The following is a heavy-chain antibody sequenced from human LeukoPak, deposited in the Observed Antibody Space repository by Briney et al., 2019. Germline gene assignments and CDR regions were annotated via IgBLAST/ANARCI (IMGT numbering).Heavy chain of an antibody. Sequence: PVGSLRLSCAASGFTFSSYAMSWVRQAPGKGLEWVSAISGSGGSTYYADSVKGRITISRDNAKNTLYLQMNSLRAEDTAVYYCAREAWESVDALDIWGQGTMVTVSS. CDR2: ISGSGGST. J-gene: IGHJ3*02. V-gene: IGHV3-23*01. CDR1: GFTFSSYA. CDR3: AREAWESVDALDI. D-gene: IGHD1-26*01.